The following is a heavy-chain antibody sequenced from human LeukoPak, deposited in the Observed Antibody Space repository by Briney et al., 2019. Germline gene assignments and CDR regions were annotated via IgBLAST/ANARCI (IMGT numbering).Heavy chain of an antibody. CDR3: ARSAYYYDSSGYYANDY. J-gene: IGHJ4*02. D-gene: IGHD3-22*01. V-gene: IGHV4-59*01. CDR1: GGSISSFY. CDR2: IYYSGST. Sequence: SETLSLTCTVSGGSISSFYWSWIRRPPGKGLEWIGDIYYSGSTNYNPSLKSRVTISVDTSKNQFSLKLSSVTAADTAVYYCARSAYYYDSSGYYANDYWGQGTLVTVSS.